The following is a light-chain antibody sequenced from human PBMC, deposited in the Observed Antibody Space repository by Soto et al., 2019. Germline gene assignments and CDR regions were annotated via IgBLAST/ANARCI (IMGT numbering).Light chain of an antibody. CDR1: QSITNNY. J-gene: IGKJ1*01. CDR2: LAS. V-gene: IGKV3-20*01. Sequence: EIVLTQSPGTLSLSLGERATLSCRASQSITNNYLAWYQQKPGQAPRLLIYLASNRAAGIPDRFSGSGSGADFTLTINRLEPEDFAVYHCQQYGSSPWTFGQGTQVDIK. CDR3: QQYGSSPWT.